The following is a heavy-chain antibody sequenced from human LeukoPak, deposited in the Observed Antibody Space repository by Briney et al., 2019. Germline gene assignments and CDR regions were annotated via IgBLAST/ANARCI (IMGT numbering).Heavy chain of an antibody. Sequence: GGSLRLSCAASGFTFSDYYMSWIRQAPGKGLEWVSVVGGDDTNYYIDSAKGRFTISRDNSKNTLSLQMNNLRPEDTAVYYCAKDSWSRNGIYDAFDIWGQGTMVTVSS. J-gene: IGHJ3*02. D-gene: IGHD2-8*01. CDR3: AKDSWSRNGIYDAFDI. CDR1: GFTFSDYY. V-gene: IGHV3-53*01. CDR2: VGGDDTN.